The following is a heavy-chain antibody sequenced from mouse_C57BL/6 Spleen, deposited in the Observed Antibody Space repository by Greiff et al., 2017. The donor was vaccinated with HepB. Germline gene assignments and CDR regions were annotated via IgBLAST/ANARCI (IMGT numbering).Heavy chain of an antibody. CDR2: ISSGSSTI. CDR1: GFTFSDYG. V-gene: IGHV5-17*01. D-gene: IGHD1-1*01. CDR3: ARPHYYGPWFAY. Sequence: EVKVIESGGGLVKPGGSLKLSCAASGFTFSDYGMHWVRQAPEKGLEWVAYISSGSSTIYYADTVKGRFTISRDNAKNTLFLQMTSLRSEDTAMYYCARPHYYGPWFAYWGQGTLVTVSA. J-gene: IGHJ3*01.